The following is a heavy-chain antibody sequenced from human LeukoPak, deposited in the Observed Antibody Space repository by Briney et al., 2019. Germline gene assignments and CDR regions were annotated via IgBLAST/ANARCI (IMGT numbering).Heavy chain of an antibody. D-gene: IGHD6-19*01. J-gene: IGHJ4*02. V-gene: IGHV1-2*02. CDR1: GYTFSGYY. CDR3: ARGVGSGWYRFMPH. CDR2: INPNSGGT. Sequence: ASVKVSCKASGYTFSGYYLHWVRQAPGQGLEWMGWINPNSGGTNSAQKFQGRVTMTRDTSIITAYMELSRLRSDDTAVYFCARGVGSGWYRFMPHWGQGTLVTVSS.